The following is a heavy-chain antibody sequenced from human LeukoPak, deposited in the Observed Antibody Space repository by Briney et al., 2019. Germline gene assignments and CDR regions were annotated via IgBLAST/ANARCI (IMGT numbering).Heavy chain of an antibody. CDR3: ARGILGVEIIVVVVAAWSNYGMDV. Sequence: ASVKVSCKASGYTFTGYYMHWVRQAPGQGLEWMGWINPNSGGTNYAQKFQGRVTMTRDTFISTAYMELSRLRSDDTAVYYGARGILGVEIIVVVVAAWSNYGMDVWGQGTTVTVSS. V-gene: IGHV1-2*02. D-gene: IGHD2-15*01. CDR2: INPNSGGT. CDR1: GYTFTGYY. J-gene: IGHJ6*02.